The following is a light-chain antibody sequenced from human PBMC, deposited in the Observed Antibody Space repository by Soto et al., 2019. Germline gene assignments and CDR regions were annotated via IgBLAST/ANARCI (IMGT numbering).Light chain of an antibody. CDR2: DAS. Sequence: DIQMTQSPSSLSASIGDTVTITCGASLSISSELGWYQQPPGKAPNLLIFDASTLQSGVPSRFRGGGSGTEFTLTISSLHPEDSATYYCQQYNSYPWTFGHGTKVDIK. J-gene: IGKJ1*01. CDR3: QQYNSYPWT. V-gene: IGKV1-5*01. CDR1: LSISSE.